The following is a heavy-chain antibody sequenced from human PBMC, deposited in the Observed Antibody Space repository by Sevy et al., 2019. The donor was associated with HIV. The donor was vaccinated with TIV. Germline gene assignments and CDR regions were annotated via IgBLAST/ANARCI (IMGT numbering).Heavy chain of an antibody. Sequence: GASLRLSCAASGFTFSSYAMHWVRQAPGKGLEWVAVISYDGSNKYYADSVKGRFTISRDNSKNTLYLQMNSLRAEDTAVYYCASSSEKYDYVWGSYRYPNWFDPWGQGTLVTVSS. D-gene: IGHD3-16*02. V-gene: IGHV3-30*04. CDR3: ASSSEKYDYVWGSYRYPNWFDP. J-gene: IGHJ5*02. CDR1: GFTFSSYA. CDR2: ISYDGSNK.